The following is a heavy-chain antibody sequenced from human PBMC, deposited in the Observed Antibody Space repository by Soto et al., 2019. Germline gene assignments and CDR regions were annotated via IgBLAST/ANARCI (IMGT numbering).Heavy chain of an antibody. J-gene: IGHJ4*02. D-gene: IGHD4-17*01. CDR1: GFTFSTYA. CDR2: ISYHGNNK. V-gene: IGHV3-30-3*01. CDR3: AREIYGDYGFAY. Sequence: QVQLVESGGGVVQPGRSLRLSCAASGFTFSTYAMHWVRQPPGKGLEWVAVISYHGNNKYYADSVKGRFTISRDNSKNTLYLQMNSLTPEDTAVYYCAREIYGDYGFAYWGQGTLVTVSS.